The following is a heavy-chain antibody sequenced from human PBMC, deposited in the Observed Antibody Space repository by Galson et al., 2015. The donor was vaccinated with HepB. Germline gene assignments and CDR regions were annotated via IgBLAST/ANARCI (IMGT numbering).Heavy chain of an antibody. CDR1: GFTFSSYS. CDR2: ISSSSSYI. J-gene: IGHJ4*02. V-gene: IGHV3-21*01. D-gene: IGHD6-13*01. CDR3: ARDHPGELERQQFRFDY. Sequence: SLRLSCAASGFTFSSYSMNWVRQAPGKGLEWVSSISSSSSYIYYADSVKGRFTISRDNAKNSLYLQMNSLRAEDTAVYYCARDHPGELERQQFRFDYWGQGTLVTVSS.